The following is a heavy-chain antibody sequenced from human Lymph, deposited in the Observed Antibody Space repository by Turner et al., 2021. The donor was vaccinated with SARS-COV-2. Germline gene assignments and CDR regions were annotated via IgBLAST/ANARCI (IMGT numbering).Heavy chain of an antibody. CDR3: ARDLGTYGMDV. V-gene: IGHV3-53*02. D-gene: IGHD6-13*01. Sequence: EVQLLETGGGLLQPGGSLRLSSAASGIIVSRNYMNWVRQAPGKGLEWVSVIYSGGTTYYADSVKGRFTISRYNAKNTLYLQMNSLRVEDTAVYYCARDLGTYGMDVWGQGTTVTVSS. CDR2: IYSGGTT. CDR1: GIIVSRNY. J-gene: IGHJ6*02.